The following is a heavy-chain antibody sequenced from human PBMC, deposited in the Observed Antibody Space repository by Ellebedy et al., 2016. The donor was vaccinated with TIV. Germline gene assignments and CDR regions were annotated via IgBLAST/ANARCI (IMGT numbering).Heavy chain of an antibody. D-gene: IGHD1-1*01. V-gene: IGHV4-59*08. CDR2: FYHSGNT. CDR3: ATYTMGRLDY. Sequence: MPSETLSLTCSLSGGSISSYYWTWIRQPPGKGLAWIAYFYHSGNTTYSPSLKSRVTISVDTSKNQFSLKLSSVTAADTAVYYCATYTMGRLDYWGQGTPVTVSS. CDR1: GGSISSYY. J-gene: IGHJ4*02.